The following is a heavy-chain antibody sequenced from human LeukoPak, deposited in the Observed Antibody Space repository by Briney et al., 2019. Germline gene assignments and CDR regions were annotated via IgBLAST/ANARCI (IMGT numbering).Heavy chain of an antibody. D-gene: IGHD3-22*01. Sequence: GGSLRLSCAASGFTFDDYGMSWVRQAPGKGLEWVSAISGSGGSTYYADSVKGRFTISRDNSKNTLYLQMNSLRAEDTAVYHCAKGSYYYDSADYFDYWGQGTLVTVSS. CDR3: AKGSYYYDSADYFDY. J-gene: IGHJ4*02. CDR2: ISGSGGST. CDR1: GFTFDDYG. V-gene: IGHV3-23*01.